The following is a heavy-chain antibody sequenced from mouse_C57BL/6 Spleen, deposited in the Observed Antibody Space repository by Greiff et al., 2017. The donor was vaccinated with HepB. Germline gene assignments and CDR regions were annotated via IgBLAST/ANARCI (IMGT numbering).Heavy chain of an antibody. D-gene: IGHD2-3*01. CDR2: IYPRSGNT. J-gene: IGHJ2*01. CDR3: AREDDGYYFDY. CDR1: GYTFTSYG. Sequence: QVQLQQSGAELARPGASVTLSCKASGYTFTSYGISWVKQRTGQGLEWIGEIYPRSGNTYYNEKFKGKATLTADKYSSTAYMELRSLTSEDSAVYFCAREDDGYYFDYWGQGTTLTVSS. V-gene: IGHV1-81*01.